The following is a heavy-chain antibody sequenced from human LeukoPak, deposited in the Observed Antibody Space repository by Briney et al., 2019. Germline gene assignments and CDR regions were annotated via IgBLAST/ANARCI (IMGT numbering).Heavy chain of an antibody. CDR1: EFTFSTYA. Sequence: GGSLRLSCAASEFTFSTYAMSWVRQAPGKGLEWVSYISSSGSTIYYADSVKGRFTISRDNAKNSLYLQMNSLRAEDTAVYYCARSTVTIYFDYWGQGTLVTVSS. J-gene: IGHJ4*02. D-gene: IGHD4-17*01. CDR2: ISSSGSTI. V-gene: IGHV3-11*01. CDR3: ARSTVTIYFDY.